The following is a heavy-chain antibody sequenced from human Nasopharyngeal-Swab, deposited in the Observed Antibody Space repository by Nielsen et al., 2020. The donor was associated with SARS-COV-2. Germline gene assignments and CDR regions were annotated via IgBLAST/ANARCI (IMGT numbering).Heavy chain of an antibody. CDR1: GYTFTGYY. CDR3: ARDRSETAMAIFDY. D-gene: IGHD5-18*01. V-gene: IGHV1-2*06. Sequence: ASVKVSCKASGYTFTGYYMHWVRQAPGQGLEWMGRINPNSGGTNYAQKFQGRVTMTRDTSISTAYMELSRLRSDDTAVYYCARDRSETAMAIFDYWGQGTLVTVSS. J-gene: IGHJ4*02. CDR2: INPNSGGT.